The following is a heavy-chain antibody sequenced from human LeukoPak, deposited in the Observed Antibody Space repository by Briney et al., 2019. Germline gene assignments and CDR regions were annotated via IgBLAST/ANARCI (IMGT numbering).Heavy chain of an antibody. J-gene: IGHJ6*02. Sequence: GRSLRLSCAASGFTFSSYGMHWVRQAPGKGLEWVAVISYDGSNKYYADSVKGRFTISRDNSKNTLYLQMNSLRAEDTAVYYCAKDLYYYYYYGMDVWGQGTTVTVSS. V-gene: IGHV3-30*18. CDR1: GFTFSSYG. CDR2: ISYDGSNK. CDR3: AKDLYYYYYYGMDV.